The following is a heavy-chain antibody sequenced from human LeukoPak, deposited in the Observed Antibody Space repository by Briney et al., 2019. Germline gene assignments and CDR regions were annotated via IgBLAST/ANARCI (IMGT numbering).Heavy chain of an antibody. D-gene: IGHD6-13*01. Sequence: SETLSLTCTVSGGSISSDYWSRIRQPPRKGLQWIGYIYYSGSTNYNPSLKSRVAISVDTSTNQLSLKMSSVTAADTAVYYCARHIPEAGKFDYWGQGTLVTVSS. J-gene: IGHJ4*02. CDR3: ARHIPEAGKFDY. V-gene: IGHV4-59*08. CDR1: GGSISSDY. CDR2: IYYSGST.